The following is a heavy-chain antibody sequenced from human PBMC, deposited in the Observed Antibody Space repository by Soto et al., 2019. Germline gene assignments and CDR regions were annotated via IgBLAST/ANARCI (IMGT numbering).Heavy chain of an antibody. Sequence: QLQLQESGPGLVKPSETLSLTCTVSGGSISSSSYYWGWIHQPPGKGLEWIGSIYYSGSTYYNPSLKSRVTISVDTSKNQFSLKLSSVTAADTAVYYCATMGYCSGGSCHLVKIFDYWGQGTLVTVSS. J-gene: IGHJ4*02. V-gene: IGHV4-39*01. CDR3: ATMGYCSGGSCHLVKIFDY. D-gene: IGHD2-15*01. CDR2: IYYSGST. CDR1: GGSISSSSYY.